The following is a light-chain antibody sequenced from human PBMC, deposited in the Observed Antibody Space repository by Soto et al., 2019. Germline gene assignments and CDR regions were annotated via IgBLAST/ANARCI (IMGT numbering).Light chain of an antibody. V-gene: IGLV2-14*01. J-gene: IGLJ3*02. CDR3: TSFPSRKTWV. Sequence: QSALTQPASVSGSPGQSIAISCTGTNSDVGGYNYVSWYQQHPGKAPKLMIFEVNNRPSGVSNRFSGSKSGNTASLTISGLQAEDEADYYCTSFPSRKTWVFGGGTKLTVL. CDR1: NSDVGGYNY. CDR2: EVN.